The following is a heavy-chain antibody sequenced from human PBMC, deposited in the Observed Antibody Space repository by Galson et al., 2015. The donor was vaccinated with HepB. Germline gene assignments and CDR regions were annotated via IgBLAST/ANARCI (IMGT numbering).Heavy chain of an antibody. J-gene: IGHJ6*02. CDR3: ARVPGRGATGDHEGYYGMDV. V-gene: IGHV4-31*03. CDR2: IYYSGST. Sequence: TLSLTCNVSGDSINSRSHYWGWIRQHPGKGLEWIGYIYYSGSTYYNPSLKSRVTISIDTSKNQFSLKLSSVTAADTAVYYCARVPGRGATGDHEGYYGMDVWGQGTTVTVSS. D-gene: IGHD7-27*01. CDR1: GDSINSRSHY.